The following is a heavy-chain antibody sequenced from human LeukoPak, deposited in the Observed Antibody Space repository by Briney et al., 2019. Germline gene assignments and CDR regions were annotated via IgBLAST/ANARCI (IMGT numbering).Heavy chain of an antibody. CDR1: GDSFSSVTDY. Sequence: SETLSLTCTVSGDSFSSVTDYWAWIRQPPGKGLEWIASGDYSGGTYYNPSLESRVAISADMSKNQFSLKLTSVTAADTAVYYCARGAPGCSGGSCYSYNWFDPWGQGTLVTVSS. CDR2: GDYSGGT. CDR3: ARGAPGCSGGSCYSYNWFDP. V-gene: IGHV4-39*07. D-gene: IGHD2-15*01. J-gene: IGHJ5*02.